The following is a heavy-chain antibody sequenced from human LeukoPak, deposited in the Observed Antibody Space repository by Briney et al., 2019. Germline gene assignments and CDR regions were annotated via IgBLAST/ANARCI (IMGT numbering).Heavy chain of an antibody. CDR3: AKDGGCGSGPPDY. J-gene: IGHJ4*02. D-gene: IGHD3-10*01. Sequence: GGSLRLSCAASGFTFSSYAMSWVRQAPGKGLECVSAISGSGGSTYYADSVKGRVTISRDNSQNTLYLQMNSLGAEDTAEYYCAKDGGCGSGPPDYWGQGTLVTVSS. V-gene: IGHV3-23*01. CDR2: ISGSGGST. CDR1: GFTFSSYA.